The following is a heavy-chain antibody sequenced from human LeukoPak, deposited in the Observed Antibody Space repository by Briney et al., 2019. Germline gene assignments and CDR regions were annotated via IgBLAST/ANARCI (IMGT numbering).Heavy chain of an antibody. CDR2: IDQDGSER. V-gene: IGHV3-7*03. Sequence: GGSLRLSCAASGFAFSTYWMTWVRQAPGKGLEWVANIDQDGSERYYVDSVKGRFTISRDNAKNSLYLQMNSLRAEDTALYYCAKALRIQLWLRSSTDAFDIWGQGTMVTVSS. J-gene: IGHJ3*02. CDR3: AKALRIQLWLRSSTDAFDI. D-gene: IGHD5-18*01. CDR1: GFAFSTYW.